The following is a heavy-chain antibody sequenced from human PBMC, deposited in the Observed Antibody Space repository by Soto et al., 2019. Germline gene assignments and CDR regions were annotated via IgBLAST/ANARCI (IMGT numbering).Heavy chain of an antibody. V-gene: IGHV3-23*01. D-gene: IGHD3-3*01. CDR2: ISGSGGST. Sequence: GGSLRLSCAASGFTFSSYAMSWVRQAPGKGLEWVSAISGSGGSTYYADSVKGRFTISRDNSKNTLYLQMNSLRAEDTAVYYCANPAIFRYYYYMDVWGKGTTVTVSS. CDR3: ANPAIFRYYYYMDV. J-gene: IGHJ6*03. CDR1: GFTFSSYA.